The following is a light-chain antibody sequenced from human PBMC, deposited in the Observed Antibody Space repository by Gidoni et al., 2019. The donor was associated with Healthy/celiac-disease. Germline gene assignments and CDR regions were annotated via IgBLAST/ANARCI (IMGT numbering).Light chain of an antibody. V-gene: IGKV1-39*01. CDR2: AAS. J-gene: IGKJ5*01. CDR1: QSISSY. CDR3: QQSYSTPPIT. Sequence: DIQMTQSPSSLSASVGDIVTITCRASQSISSYLTWYQQKPGKAPKLLIYAASSLQSGVPSRFSGSGSGTDFTLTIISLQPEDFATYYCQQSYSTPPITFGQGTRLEIK.